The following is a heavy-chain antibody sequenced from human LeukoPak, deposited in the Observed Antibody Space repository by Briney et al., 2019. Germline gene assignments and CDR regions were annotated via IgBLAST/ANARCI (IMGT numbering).Heavy chain of an antibody. V-gene: IGHV4-4*07. J-gene: IGHJ4*02. D-gene: IGHD3-9*01. CDR2: IYTSGST. Sequence: SETPSLTCTVPGGSISSYYWSWIRQPAGKGLEWIGRIYTSGSTNYNPSLKSRVTMSVDTSKNQFSLKLSSVTAADTAVYYCARGLYDILTGYHDYFDYWGQGTLVTVSS. CDR1: GGSISSYY. CDR3: ARGLYDILTGYHDYFDY.